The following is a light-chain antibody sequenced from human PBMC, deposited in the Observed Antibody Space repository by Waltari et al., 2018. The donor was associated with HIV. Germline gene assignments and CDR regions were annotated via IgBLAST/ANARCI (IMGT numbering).Light chain of an antibody. Sequence: QSVLTQPPSTSAPPGQRVTILCSGASSNIGSHFLSCYHQVPGATPNLLSYQSDRRPSGVPDRFSGSESGTSASLAINGLRSEDEAVYYCAAWDNYLNAWVFGGGTKVTVL. CDR1: SSNIGSHF. J-gene: IGLJ3*02. CDR3: AAWDNYLNAWV. V-gene: IGLV1-47*01. CDR2: QSD.